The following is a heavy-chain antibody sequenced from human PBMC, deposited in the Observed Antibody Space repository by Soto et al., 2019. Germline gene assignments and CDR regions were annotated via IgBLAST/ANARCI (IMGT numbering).Heavy chain of an antibody. Sequence: ASVKVSCKASGYTFTGYYMHWVRQAPGQGLEWMGWINPNSGGTNYAQKFQGRVTMTRDTSISTAYMELSRLRSDDTAVYYCARGDFWSGYHPPGSNYGMDVWGQGTTVTVSS. CDR3: ARGDFWSGYHPPGSNYGMDV. J-gene: IGHJ6*02. D-gene: IGHD3-3*01. V-gene: IGHV1-2*02. CDR2: INPNSGGT. CDR1: GYTFTGYY.